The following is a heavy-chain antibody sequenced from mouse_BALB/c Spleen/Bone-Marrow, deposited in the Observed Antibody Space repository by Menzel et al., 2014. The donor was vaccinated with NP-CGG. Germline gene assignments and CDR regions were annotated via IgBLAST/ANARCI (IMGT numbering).Heavy chain of an antibody. V-gene: IGHV1-5*01. D-gene: IGHD3-1*01. CDR2: IYPGKSDT. Sequence: EAQLQQSGAELVKPGASVKLSCKASGYTFTSYWMHWVKQRPGQGLEWIGTIYPGKSDTTYNQKFKGKAKLTAVTSTSTAYMELSSLTNEDSAVYYCTTLARNFFVYWSQGTTLTVSS. CDR3: TTLARNFFVY. CDR1: GYTFTSYW. J-gene: IGHJ2*01.